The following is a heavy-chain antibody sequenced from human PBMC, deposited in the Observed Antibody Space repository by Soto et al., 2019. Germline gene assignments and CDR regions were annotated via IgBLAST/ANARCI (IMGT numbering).Heavy chain of an antibody. J-gene: IGHJ4*02. D-gene: IGHD3-9*01. CDR2: IYSSGET. V-gene: IGHV4-4*07. CDR3: ARASQCKSYFDCFAWLDY. CDR1: SDSISGLY. Sequence: TVSSDSISGLYWTWIRQPAGKGLEWIGRIYSSGETNYNPSLTGRVIMSLDTSKNQFSLKLTSVTAADTAVYYCARASQCKSYFDCFAWLDYWGQGTLVTVSS.